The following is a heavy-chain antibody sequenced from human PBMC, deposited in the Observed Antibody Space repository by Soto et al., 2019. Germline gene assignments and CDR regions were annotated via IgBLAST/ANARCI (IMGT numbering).Heavy chain of an antibody. CDR1: GGSFSGYY. V-gene: IGHV4-34*01. CDR2: INHSGST. D-gene: IGHD3-22*01. CDR3: ARALRPLYYYDSSGYLDY. Sequence: SETLSLTSAVYGGSFSGYYWSWIRQPPGKGLEWIGEINHSGSTNYNPSLKSRVTISVDTSKNQFSLKLSSVTAADTAVYYCARALRPLYYYDSSGYLDYWGQGTLVTVSS. J-gene: IGHJ4*02.